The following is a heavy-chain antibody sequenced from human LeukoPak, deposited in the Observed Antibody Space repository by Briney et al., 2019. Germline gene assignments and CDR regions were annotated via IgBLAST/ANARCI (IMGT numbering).Heavy chain of an antibody. J-gene: IGHJ4*02. Sequence: KSSETLSLTCTVSGGSISSGGYYWSWIRQHPGKGLEWIGYIYYSGSTYYNPSLKSRVTISVDTSKNQFSLKLSSVTAADTAVYYCAGLGNPNLDYWGQGTLVTVSS. CDR2: IYYSGST. CDR1: GGSISSGGYY. V-gene: IGHV4-31*03. CDR3: AGLGNPNLDY. D-gene: IGHD7-27*01.